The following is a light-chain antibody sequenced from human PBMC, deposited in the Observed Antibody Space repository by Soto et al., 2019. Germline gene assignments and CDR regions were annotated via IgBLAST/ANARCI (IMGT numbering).Light chain of an antibody. CDR1: QSVSVN. CDR3: QQYYSYPLT. J-gene: IGKJ1*01. CDR2: GVS. V-gene: IGKV3-15*01. Sequence: EIVMTQSPVTLSVSPGERATLSCRASQSVSVNLAWYQQKPGQAPRLLIYGVSTRATGIPARFSGSESGTDFTLTISCLQSEDFATYYCQQYYSYPLTFGQGTKVDIK.